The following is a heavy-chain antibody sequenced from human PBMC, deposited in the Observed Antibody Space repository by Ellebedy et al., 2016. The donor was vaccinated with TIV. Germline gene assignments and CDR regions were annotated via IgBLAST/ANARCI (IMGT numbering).Heavy chain of an antibody. CDR1: GFSFSSYA. D-gene: IGHD3-9*01. Sequence: PGGSLRLSCAASGFSFSSYAMHRVRQAPGKGLEWVAVISYDGSHNYYADFVKGRFTSSRDNSKNTLYLQMSSLRAEDTAVYYCAKAGYDILTGYQFDYWGQGTLVTVSS. J-gene: IGHJ4*02. CDR2: ISYDGSHN. V-gene: IGHV3-30*15. CDR3: AKAGYDILTGYQFDY.